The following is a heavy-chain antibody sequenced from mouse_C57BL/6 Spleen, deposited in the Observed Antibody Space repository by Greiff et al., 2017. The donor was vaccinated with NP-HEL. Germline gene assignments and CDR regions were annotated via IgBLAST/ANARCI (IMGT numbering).Heavy chain of an antibody. CDR2: IYPGDGDT. V-gene: IGHV1-82*01. J-gene: IGHJ2*01. Sequence: VQRQQAGPELVKPGASVKISCKASGYAFSSSWMNWVKQRPGKGLEWIGRIYPGDGDTNYNGKFKGKATLTADKSSSTAYMQLSSLTSEDSAVYFCARWDDYDGYFDYWGQGTTLTVSS. D-gene: IGHD2-4*01. CDR3: ARWDDYDGYFDY. CDR1: GYAFSSSW.